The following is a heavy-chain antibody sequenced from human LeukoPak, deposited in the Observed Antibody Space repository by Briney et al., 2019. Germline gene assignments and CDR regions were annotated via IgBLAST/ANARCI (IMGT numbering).Heavy chain of an antibody. Sequence: GGSLRLSCSASGFTFSSYAMTWVRQAPGKGLEWVSTISDSGGSPYYADSVKGRFTISRDNSKNTLFLQMNSLRAEDTALYYCAKAWTSGNWDGMDVWGQGTTVTVSS. CDR3: AKAWTSGNWDGMDV. CDR1: GFTFSSYA. D-gene: IGHD1-1*01. V-gene: IGHV3-23*01. CDR2: ISDSGGSP. J-gene: IGHJ6*02.